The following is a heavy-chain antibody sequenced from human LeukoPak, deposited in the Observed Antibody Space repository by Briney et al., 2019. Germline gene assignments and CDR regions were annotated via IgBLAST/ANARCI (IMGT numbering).Heavy chain of an antibody. Sequence: VKVSCKASGYTFTSYAMNWVRQAPGQGLEWMGWINTNTGNPTYAQGFTGRFVFSLDTSVSTAYLQISSLKAEDTAVYYCASTSGWPYYYYYGMDIWGQGTTVTVSS. J-gene: IGHJ6*02. CDR1: GYTFTSYA. V-gene: IGHV7-4-1*02. CDR2: INTNTGNP. CDR3: ASTSGWPYYYYYGMDI. D-gene: IGHD6-19*01.